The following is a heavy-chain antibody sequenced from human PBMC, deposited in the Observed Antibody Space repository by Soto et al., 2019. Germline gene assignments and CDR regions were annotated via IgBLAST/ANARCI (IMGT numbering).Heavy chain of an antibody. J-gene: IGHJ4*02. CDR2: INPTYSDT. Sequence: GESLKISCKGSGYTFTDYWIGWVRQMPGKGLEWMGIINPTYSDTRYSPSFQGQVTISADKSISTAYLQRSSLKASDTAIYYCARRGATDPHFDYWGQGTLVTVSS. V-gene: IGHV5-51*01. D-gene: IGHD1-26*01. CDR3: ARRGATDPHFDY. CDR1: GYTFTDYW.